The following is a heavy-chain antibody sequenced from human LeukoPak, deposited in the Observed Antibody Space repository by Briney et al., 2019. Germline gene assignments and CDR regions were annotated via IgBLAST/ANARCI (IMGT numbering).Heavy chain of an antibody. V-gene: IGHV1-2*02. Sequence: AASVKVFCKASGCTFTGYYMHWVRQAPGQGLEWMGWINPNSGGTNYAQKFQGRVTMTRDTSISTAYMELSRLRSDDTAVYYCAGDFGYGDYGDYWGQGTLVTVSS. CDR2: INPNSGGT. J-gene: IGHJ4*02. CDR1: GCTFTGYY. CDR3: AGDFGYGDYGDY. D-gene: IGHD4-17*01.